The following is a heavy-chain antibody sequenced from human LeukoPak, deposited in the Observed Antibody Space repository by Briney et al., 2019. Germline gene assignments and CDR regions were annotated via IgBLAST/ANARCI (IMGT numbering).Heavy chain of an antibody. CDR2: ISGSGGST. CDR1: GFTFSTHA. Sequence: SGGSLRLSCVVSGFTFSTHAMTWVRQAPGKGLEWVSAISGSGGSTYYADSVKGRFTISRDNSKNTLYLQMNSLRAEDTAVYYCAKDMFQCSSSSCAFDIWGQGTMVTVSS. CDR3: AKDMFQCSSSSCAFDI. J-gene: IGHJ3*02. V-gene: IGHV3-23*01. D-gene: IGHD2-2*01.